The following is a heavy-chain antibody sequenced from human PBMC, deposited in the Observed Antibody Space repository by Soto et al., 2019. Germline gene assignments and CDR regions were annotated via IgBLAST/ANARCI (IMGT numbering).Heavy chain of an antibody. V-gene: IGHV1-46*01. Sequence: GSVKVSCKASGYNFTNYYMHWVRQAPRQRGDWMGIINPSGGSTSYAQKFQGRVTMTRDTSTSTVYMELSSLRSEDTAVYYCARVAPIIVVVPAAQGAFDIWGQGTMVTVSS. CDR1: GYNFTNYY. D-gene: IGHD2-2*01. CDR3: ARVAPIIVVVPAAQGAFDI. J-gene: IGHJ3*02. CDR2: INPSGGST.